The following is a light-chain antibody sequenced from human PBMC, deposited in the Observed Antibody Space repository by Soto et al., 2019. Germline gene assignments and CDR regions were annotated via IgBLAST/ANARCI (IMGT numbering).Light chain of an antibody. CDR2: DVS. CDR3: SSYATSSTLDVV. CDR1: SSDFGGYTY. V-gene: IGLV2-14*01. Sequence: QSLLTQPASVSGSPGQSITISCTGTSSDFGGYTYVSWYQQHPGKAPKLIIYDVSNRPSGVSYRFSGSESGNTASLTISGLQAEDEADYYCSSYATSSTLDVVFGGGTKVTVL. J-gene: IGLJ2*01.